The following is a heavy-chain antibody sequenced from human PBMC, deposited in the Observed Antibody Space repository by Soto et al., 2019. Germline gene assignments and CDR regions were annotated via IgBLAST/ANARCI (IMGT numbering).Heavy chain of an antibody. D-gene: IGHD3-9*01. CDR1: GFSLTTGKMG. J-gene: IGHJ6*02. V-gene: IGHV2-26*01. Sequence: GSGPTLVNPTETLPLTCTVSGFSLTTGKMGVSWLRQPPGKALEWLAHIFSDNERSYSTSLQGRLTISKDTSGSQVVLSMTNVDPVDTATYYCARMKVDSYQFYYAMDVWGQGTTVTVSS. CDR3: ARMKVDSYQFYYAMDV. CDR2: IFSDNER.